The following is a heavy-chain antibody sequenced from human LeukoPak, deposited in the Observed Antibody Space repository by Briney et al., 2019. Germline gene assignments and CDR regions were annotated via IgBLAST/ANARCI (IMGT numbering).Heavy chain of an antibody. J-gene: IGHJ6*03. Sequence: SVKVSCKAFGYTFTNNWMHWVRQAPGQGPEWMGLISPTGGSTAYAQKFQGRVTLTRDMSTSTDYLELSSLRSDDTAVYYCARGIVVAGTPNLAYYYYYMDVWGKGTTVTVSS. D-gene: IGHD6-19*01. V-gene: IGHV1-46*01. CDR2: ISPTGGST. CDR1: GYTFTNNW. CDR3: ARGIVVAGTPNLAYYYYYMDV.